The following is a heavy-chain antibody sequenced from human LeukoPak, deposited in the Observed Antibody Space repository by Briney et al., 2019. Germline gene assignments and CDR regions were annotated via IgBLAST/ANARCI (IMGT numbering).Heavy chain of an antibody. V-gene: IGHV5-51*04. CDR3: AINSAAGTTYSV. CDR2: LYPGYSDT. J-gene: IGHJ3*01. Sequence: GESLKISRKGSGYSFTSYWIDWVRQMPGKGLEWMGILYPGYSDTRYSPSFQGKVTISADRPITALSLPSNGLKATRSAMYYCAINSAAGTTYSVWGQGTMVTVSS. CDR1: GYSFTSYW. D-gene: IGHD6-13*01.